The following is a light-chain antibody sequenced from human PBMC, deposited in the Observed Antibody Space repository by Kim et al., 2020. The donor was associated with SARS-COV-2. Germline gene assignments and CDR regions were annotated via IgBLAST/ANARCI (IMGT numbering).Light chain of an antibody. CDR1: QSVSSSY. J-gene: IGKJ4*01. V-gene: IGKV3-20*01. Sequence: EIVLTQSPGTLSLSPGERATLSCRASQSVSSSYLAWYQQKPGQPPRLLIYGASSRATGIPDRFSGSGSGTDFTLTISRLEPEDFAVYYCQQYGSSPQGLTFGGGTKVDIK. CDR3: QQYGSSPQGLT. CDR2: GAS.